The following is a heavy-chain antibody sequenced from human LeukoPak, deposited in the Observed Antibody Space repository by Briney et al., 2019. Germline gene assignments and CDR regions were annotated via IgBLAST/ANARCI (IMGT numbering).Heavy chain of an antibody. J-gene: IGHJ4*02. CDR3: ARGPRGAFDY. CDR1: GAGDTFNSYA. D-gene: IGHD3-10*01. V-gene: IGHV1-69*05. CDR2: LIPFFGTP. Sequence: RASVKVSCKASGAGDTFNSYAIGWVRQAPGQGLEWMGVLIPFFGTPNYAQKFQDRVTITTDESMSTSYMDLSNLRSEDTAMYYCARGPRGAFDYWGQGTLVTVSS.